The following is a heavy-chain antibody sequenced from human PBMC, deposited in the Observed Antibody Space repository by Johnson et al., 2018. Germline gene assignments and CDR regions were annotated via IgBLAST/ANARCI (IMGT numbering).Heavy chain of an antibody. J-gene: IGHJ3*02. V-gene: IGHV4-59*01. Sequence: QVQLQESGPGLVKPSETLSLTCTVSGGSINSYYWSWIRQPPGKGLEWIGYIYYRGGSNYNPSLKSRVTISVDTSKNQFSLRLSSVTSADTALYYWAGGHPYDAFGIWGQGTMVTVSS. CDR2: IYYRGGS. CDR3: AGGHPYDAFGI. D-gene: IGHD6-25*01. CDR1: GGSINSYY.